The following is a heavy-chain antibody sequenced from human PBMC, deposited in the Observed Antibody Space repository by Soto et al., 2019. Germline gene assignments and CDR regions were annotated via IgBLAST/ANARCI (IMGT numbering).Heavy chain of an antibody. D-gene: IGHD2-15*01. J-gene: IGHJ6*02. CDR2: IVPIFVTP. Sequence: QVQLVQSGAEVKSLGSSVKVSCTASGATFNSYAISWVRQAPGEGLEWMGGIVPIFVTPNYAQKFQGRVTITADEFTSTAYMELSSLRAEDTALYYCASKPFTGYCSGGSCYVGLDVWGQGTTVTVSS. CDR3: ASKPFTGYCSGGSCYVGLDV. V-gene: IGHV1-69*01. CDR1: GATFNSYA.